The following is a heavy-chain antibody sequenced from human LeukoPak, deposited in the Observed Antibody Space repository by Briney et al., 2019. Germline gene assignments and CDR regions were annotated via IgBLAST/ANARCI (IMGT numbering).Heavy chain of an antibody. CDR1: GFTFSSYA. CDR2: ISGSGGST. Sequence: PGGSLRLSCAASGFTFSSYAMSWVRQAPGKGLEWVSAISGSGGSTYYADSVKGRFTISRDNSKNTLYLQMNSLRAEDTAVYYCAKETYYYDSSGYSFDYWGQGTLVTVSS. V-gene: IGHV3-23*01. D-gene: IGHD3-22*01. CDR3: AKETYYYDSSGYSFDY. J-gene: IGHJ4*02.